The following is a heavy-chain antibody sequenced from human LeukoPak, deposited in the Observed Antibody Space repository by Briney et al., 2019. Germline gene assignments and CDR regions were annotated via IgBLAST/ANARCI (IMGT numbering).Heavy chain of an antibody. V-gene: IGHV3-30*04. J-gene: IGHJ4*02. D-gene: IGHD6-19*01. Sequence: GGSLRLSCVVSGFTFSSYALHWVRQAPGKGLEWVAVISYDGSNKYYADSVKGRFTISRDNSKNTLYLQMNSLRAEDTAVYYCARARSGWYLGQFDYWGQGTLVTVSS. CDR3: ARARSGWYLGQFDY. CDR2: ISYDGSNK. CDR1: GFTFSSYA.